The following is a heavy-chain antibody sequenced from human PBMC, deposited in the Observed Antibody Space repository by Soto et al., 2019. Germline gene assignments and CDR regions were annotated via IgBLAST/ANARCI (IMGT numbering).Heavy chain of an antibody. D-gene: IGHD1-26*01. V-gene: IGHV3-30*03. Sequence: GGSLRLSCAASGFTFSSYAMSWVRQAPGKGLEWVAVILYDGSNKYYADSVKGRFTISRDNSNNTLYLQMNSLRAEDTAVYYCARREIQGPIDYWGQGTLVTVSS. CDR2: ILYDGSNK. J-gene: IGHJ4*02. CDR3: ARREIQGPIDY. CDR1: GFTFSSYA.